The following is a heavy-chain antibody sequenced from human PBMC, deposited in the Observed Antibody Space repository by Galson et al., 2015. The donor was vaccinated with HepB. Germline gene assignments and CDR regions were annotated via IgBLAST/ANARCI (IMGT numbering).Heavy chain of an antibody. CDR1: GFTFSSYA. J-gene: IGHJ6*03. D-gene: IGHD2-2*02. Sequence: SLRLSCAASGFTFSSYAMSWVRQAPGKGLEWVSAISGSGGSTYYADSVKGRFTISGDNSKNTLYLQMNSLRAEDTAVYYCAKGEYQLLYSDYYYYMDVWGKGTTVTVSS. V-gene: IGHV3-23*01. CDR3: AKGEYQLLYSDYYYYMDV. CDR2: ISGSGGST.